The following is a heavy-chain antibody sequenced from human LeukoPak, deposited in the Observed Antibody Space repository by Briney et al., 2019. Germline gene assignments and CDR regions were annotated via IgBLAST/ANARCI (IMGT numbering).Heavy chain of an antibody. Sequence: ASVKVSCKASGYTFTGYYMHWVRQAPGQGLEWMGWINPNSGGTNYAQKFQGRVTMTRDTSISTAYMELSRLRSDDTAVYYCARVMVVISAGGASSGYGYWGQGTLVTVSS. V-gene: IGHV1-2*02. J-gene: IGHJ4*02. D-gene: IGHD6-19*01. CDR1: GYTFTGYY. CDR3: ARVMVVISAGGASSGYGY. CDR2: INPNSGGT.